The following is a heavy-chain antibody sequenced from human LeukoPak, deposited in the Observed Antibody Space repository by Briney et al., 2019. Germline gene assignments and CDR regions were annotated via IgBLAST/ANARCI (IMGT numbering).Heavy chain of an antibody. CDR2: ISAYNGNT. J-gene: IGHJ3*02. Sequence: ASVKISCKASGYTFTSYGISWVRQAPGQGLEWMGWISAYNGNTNYAQKLQGRVTMTTDTSTSTAYMELRSLRSDDTAVYYCARGGGIVVVPDDAFDIWGQGTMVTVSS. CDR3: ARGGGIVVVPDDAFDI. V-gene: IGHV1-18*04. D-gene: IGHD2-2*01. CDR1: GYTFTSYG.